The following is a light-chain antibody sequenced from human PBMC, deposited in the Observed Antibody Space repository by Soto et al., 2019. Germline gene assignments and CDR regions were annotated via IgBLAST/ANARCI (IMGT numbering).Light chain of an antibody. V-gene: IGLV1-47*01. CDR1: SSNIGSNY. Sequence: QSVLTQPPSASGTPGQRVTISCSGSSSNIGSNYVYWYHQLPGTAPKLVIYRNDQRPSGVPDRFSGSKSGTSGSLAISGLRPEDEADYYCAAWDDYLSAWVFGGGTKLTV. CDR2: RND. J-gene: IGLJ3*02. CDR3: AAWDDYLSAWV.